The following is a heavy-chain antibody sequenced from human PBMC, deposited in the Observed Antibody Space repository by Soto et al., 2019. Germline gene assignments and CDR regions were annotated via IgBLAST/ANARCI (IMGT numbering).Heavy chain of an antibody. Sequence: EVQLVASGGGLVKPGDSLRLSCAGSGLTFSNVRMTWVRQAPGKGLEWIGRIKSKTDGGTADYPAAVKDRFTISRDDSKNTLYLQLNSLQPEDTAVYYCTTDYGWAFGIWGQGTMVTVSS. CDR3: TTDYGWAFGI. D-gene: IGHD4-17*01. J-gene: IGHJ3*02. V-gene: IGHV3-15*01. CDR2: IKSKTDGGTA. CDR1: GLTFSNVR.